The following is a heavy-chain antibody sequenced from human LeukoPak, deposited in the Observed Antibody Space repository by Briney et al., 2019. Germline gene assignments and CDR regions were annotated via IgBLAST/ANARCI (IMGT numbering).Heavy chain of an antibody. D-gene: IGHD2-2*01. CDR2: INHSGST. J-gene: IGHJ5*02. CDR3: TRGRYCSSTSCYAVWFDP. V-gene: IGHV4-34*01. CDR1: GGSFSGYY. Sequence: SETLSLTCAVYGGSFSGYYWSWIRQPPGKGLEWIGEINHSGSTNYNPSLKSRVTISVDTSKNQFSLKLSSVTAADTAVYYCTRGRYCSSTSCYAVWFDPWGQGTLVTVSS.